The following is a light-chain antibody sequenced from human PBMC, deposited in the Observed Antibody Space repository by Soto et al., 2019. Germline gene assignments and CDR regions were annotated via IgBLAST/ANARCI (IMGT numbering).Light chain of an antibody. Sequence: QSVLTQPPSVSGAPGQRVTISCTGSSSNIGAGYDVPWYQQFPGTAPKLLIYGNSNRPSGVPDRFSGSKSGTSASLAITGRQAEDEADYYCQSYDSSLSGSVFGGGTQLTVL. CDR1: SSNIGAGYD. CDR2: GNS. V-gene: IGLV1-40*01. CDR3: QSYDSSLSGSV. J-gene: IGLJ2*01.